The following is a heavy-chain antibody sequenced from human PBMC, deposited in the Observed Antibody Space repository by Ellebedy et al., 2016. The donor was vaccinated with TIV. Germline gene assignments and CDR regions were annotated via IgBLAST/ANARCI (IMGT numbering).Heavy chain of an antibody. CDR2: ISSNAGTV. V-gene: IGHV3-48*04. D-gene: IGHD6-13*01. CDR3: AREFTISWWIDF. CDR1: GFAFSGYN. Sequence: GESLKISCAASGFAFSGYNMNWVRRAPGKGLEWVSYISSNAGTVYYADSVRGRFTISRDNAKNSLYLQMNSLRTEDTAVYYCAREFTISWWIDFWGPGTLVTVSS. J-gene: IGHJ4*02.